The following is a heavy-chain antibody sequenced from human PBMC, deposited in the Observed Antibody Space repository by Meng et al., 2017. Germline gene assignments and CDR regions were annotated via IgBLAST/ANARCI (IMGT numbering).Heavy chain of an antibody. D-gene: IGHD3-22*01. V-gene: IGHV3-23*01. Sequence: GESLKISCAASGFTFSSYWMHWVRQAPGKGLEWVSAISGSGGSTYYADSVKGRFTISRDNSKNTLYLQMNSLRAEDTAVYYCAKNTNYYDSSGYYSVVDYWGQGTLVTVS. J-gene: IGHJ4*02. CDR1: GFTFSSYW. CDR3: AKNTNYYDSSGYYSVVDY. CDR2: ISGSGGST.